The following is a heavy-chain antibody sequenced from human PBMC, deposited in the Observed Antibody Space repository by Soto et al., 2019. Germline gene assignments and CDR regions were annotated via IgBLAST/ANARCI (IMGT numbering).Heavy chain of an antibody. CDR1: GGTFSSYA. V-gene: IGHV1-69*12. CDR3: ARDSGVTMVRGVIPYYYYGMDV. CDR2: IIPIFGTA. D-gene: IGHD3-10*01. Sequence: QVQLVQSGAEVKKPGSSVKVSCKASGGTFSSYAISWVRQAPGQGLEWMGGIIPIFGTANYAQKFQGRVTITADESTGKTYMELSSLRSEDTAVYYCARDSGVTMVRGVIPYYYYGMDVWGQGTTVTVSS. J-gene: IGHJ6*02.